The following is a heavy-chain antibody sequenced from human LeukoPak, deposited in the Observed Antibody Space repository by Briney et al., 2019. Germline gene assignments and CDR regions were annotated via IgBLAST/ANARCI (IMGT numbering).Heavy chain of an antibody. V-gene: IGHV1-18*01. CDR2: ISAYNGNT. D-gene: IGHD3-22*01. CDR1: GYTFTSYG. CDR3: ARDLTRGYYDSSGYYYGY. J-gene: IGHJ4*02. Sequence: ASVKVSCKASGYTFTSYGISWVRQAPGQGLEWMGWISAYNGNTNYAQKLQGRVTMTTDTSTSTAYMELRSLRSDDTAVYYCARDLTRGYYDSSGYYYGYWGQGTLVTVSS.